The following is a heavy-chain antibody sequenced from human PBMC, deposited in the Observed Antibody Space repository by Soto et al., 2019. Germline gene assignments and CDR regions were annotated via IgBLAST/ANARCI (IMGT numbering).Heavy chain of an antibody. J-gene: IGHJ5*02. V-gene: IGHV4-59*01. CDR3: ASYGSGSAPRVDP. CDR1: GGSISSYY. CDR2: SYYSGST. Sequence: QVQLQESGPGLVKPSETLSLTCTVSGGSISSYYWSWIRQPPGKGLEWMGYSYYSGSTNYNPSPTTRVTTSVNRSKNPVSLTMSPVTAADTAVYYWASYGSGSAPRVDPWGQGTLVTVSS. D-gene: IGHD3-10*01.